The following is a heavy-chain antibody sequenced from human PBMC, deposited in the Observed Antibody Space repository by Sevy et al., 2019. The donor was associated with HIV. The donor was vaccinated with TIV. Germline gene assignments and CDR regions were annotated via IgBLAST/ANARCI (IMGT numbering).Heavy chain of an antibody. J-gene: IGHJ6*02. D-gene: IGHD2-2*01. CDR1: GGSFSSNH. CDR2: INDSGST. CDR3: ARGRSCFLIPGFYGMDV. V-gene: IGHV4-34*01. Sequence: SETLSLTCAVYGGSFSSNHWSWIRQPPGKSLEYIGEINDSGSTYYNPSFRSRAIISIDASKNQFSLNLRFVTAADTAIYFCARGRSCFLIPGFYGMDVWGQGTTVTVSS.